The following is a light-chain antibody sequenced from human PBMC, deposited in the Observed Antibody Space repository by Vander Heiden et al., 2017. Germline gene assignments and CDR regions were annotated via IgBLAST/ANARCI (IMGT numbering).Light chain of an antibody. V-gene: IGKV3-11*01. CDR3: QQRSNWPPT. CDR1: QRVSSY. J-gene: IGKJ1*01. Sequence: EIVLTQSPATLSLSPGDKASLSCRASQRVSSYLAWYQQKPGQAPRLLIYDASNRATGIPARFSGSGSGTDFTLTSSSLEPEDFAVYYCQQRSNWPPTFGQGTKVEIK. CDR2: DAS.